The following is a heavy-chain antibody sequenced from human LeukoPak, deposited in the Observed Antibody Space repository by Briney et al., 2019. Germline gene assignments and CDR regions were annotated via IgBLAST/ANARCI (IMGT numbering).Heavy chain of an antibody. D-gene: IGHD3-22*01. CDR1: GYAFICYD. CDR3: RRGGGYYDRSAKYFIRPPEY. V-gene: IGHV1-8*01. Sequence: GASVKVSCKAAGYAFICYDINWVRQATGQGLEWMGWMNPNSGNTGYAQKFQGRVTMTRNTSITTADMDLSSLISEDMAMYEWRRGGGYYDRSAKYFIRPPEYWGQGTLVTVSS. J-gene: IGHJ4*02. CDR2: MNPNSGNT.